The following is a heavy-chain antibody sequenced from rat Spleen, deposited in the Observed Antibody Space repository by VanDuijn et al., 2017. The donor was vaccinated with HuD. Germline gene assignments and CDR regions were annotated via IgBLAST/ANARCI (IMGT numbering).Heavy chain of an antibody. CDR3: ARQGTTVARYYWYFDF. CDR2: ITNGGGST. J-gene: IGHJ1*01. D-gene: IGHD1-8*01. CDR1: GFTFSNYY. Sequence: EVQLVESGGGLVQPGRSLKLSCAASGFTFSNYYMTWVRQAPTKGLEWVASITNGGGSTYYRDSVKGRFTISRDNAKSTLYLQMNSLRSEDTATYYCARQGTTVARYYWYFDFWGLGTMVTVSS. V-gene: IGHV5S23*01.